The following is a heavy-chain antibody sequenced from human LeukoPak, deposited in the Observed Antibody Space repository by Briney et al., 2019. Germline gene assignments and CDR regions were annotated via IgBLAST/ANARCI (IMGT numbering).Heavy chain of an antibody. V-gene: IGHV3-30*02. CDR3: AKDGVVAATHPWGHFDY. CDR1: GFTFSSYG. Sequence: GGSLRLSCAASGFTFSSYGMHWVRQAPGKGLEWVAFIRYDGSNKYYADSVKGRFTISRDNSKNTLYLQMNSLRAEDTAVYYCAKDGVVAATHPWGHFDYWGQGTLVTVSS. J-gene: IGHJ4*02. D-gene: IGHD2-15*01. CDR2: IRYDGSNK.